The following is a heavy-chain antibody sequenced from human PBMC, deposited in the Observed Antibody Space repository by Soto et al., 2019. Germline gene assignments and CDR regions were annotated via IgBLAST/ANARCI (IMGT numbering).Heavy chain of an antibody. CDR3: ARGSPTTVTTWFDP. J-gene: IGHJ5*02. CDR2: IIPVFGKA. D-gene: IGHD4-17*01. Sequence: QLQLVQSGAEVKKPGSSVKVSCKASGGTLSNFAINWVRQAPGQGLEWMGGIIPVFGKAKYAQKFQGRVHFTADDSTSTAYMEVVSLTSEDTAVYYCARGSPTTVTTWFDPWGQGTLVTVSS. V-gene: IGHV1-69*01. CDR1: GGTLSNFA.